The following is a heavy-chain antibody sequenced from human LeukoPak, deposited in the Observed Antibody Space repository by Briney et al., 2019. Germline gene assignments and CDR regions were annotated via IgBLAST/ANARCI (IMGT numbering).Heavy chain of an antibody. D-gene: IGHD5-12*01. CDR2: IYYSGST. V-gene: IGHV4-38-2*02. CDR3: ARAAQYSGYDIFDY. CDR1: GYSISSGYY. Sequence: SETLSLTCTVSGYSISSGYYWGWIRQPPGKGLEWIGSIYYSGSTYYNPSLKSRVTISVDTSKNQFSLKLSSVTAADTAVYYCARAAQYSGYDIFDYWGQGTLVTVSS. J-gene: IGHJ4*02.